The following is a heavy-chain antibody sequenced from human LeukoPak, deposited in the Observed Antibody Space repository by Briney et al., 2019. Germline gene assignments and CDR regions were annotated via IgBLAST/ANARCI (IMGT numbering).Heavy chain of an antibody. D-gene: IGHD4-23*01. J-gene: IGHJ1*01. Sequence: SETLSLTCAVYGGSFSGYYWSWIRQPPGKGLEWIGEINHSGSTNYNPSLKSRVTISVDTSKNQFSLKLSSVTAADTAVYYCARPRYGGNSEEYFQHWGQGTLVTVSS. CDR3: ARPRYGGNSEEYFQH. V-gene: IGHV4-34*01. CDR1: GGSFSGYY. CDR2: INHSGST.